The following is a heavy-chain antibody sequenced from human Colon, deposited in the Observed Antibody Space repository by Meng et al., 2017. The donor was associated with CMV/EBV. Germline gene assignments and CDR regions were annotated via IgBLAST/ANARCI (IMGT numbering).Heavy chain of an antibody. CDR1: GFTFDDYT. J-gene: IGHJ4*02. CDR2: ISWDGSSK. V-gene: IGHV3-43*01. D-gene: IGHD4-17*01. Sequence: GGSLRLSCAASGFTFDDYTMNWVRQAPGKGLEWVAVISWDGSSKTYADSVRGRFTVSRDNSNNSLVLQLNRLRTEDTALYFCAKGTAATTVPDFDFWGQGTLVTVSS. CDR3: AKGTAATTVPDFDF.